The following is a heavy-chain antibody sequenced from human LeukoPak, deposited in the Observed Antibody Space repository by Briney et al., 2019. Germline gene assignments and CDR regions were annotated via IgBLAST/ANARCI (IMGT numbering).Heavy chain of an antibody. D-gene: IGHD3-10*01. CDR1: GFTFSSYS. Sequence: QSGGSLRLSCAASGFTFSSYSMNWVRQAPGKGLEWVSYISSSSSTIYYADSVKGQFTISRDNAKNSLYLQMNSLRAEDTALYYCAKGVRITMVRGAFDIWGQGTMVTVSS. CDR3: AKGVRITMVRGAFDI. V-gene: IGHV3-48*01. J-gene: IGHJ3*02. CDR2: ISSSSSTI.